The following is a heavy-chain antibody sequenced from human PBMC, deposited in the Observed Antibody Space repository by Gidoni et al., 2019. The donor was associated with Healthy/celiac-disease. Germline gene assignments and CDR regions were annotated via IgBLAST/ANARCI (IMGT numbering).Heavy chain of an antibody. CDR3: ARIIFWSGYYIDY. CDR2: IYDSGRT. V-gene: IGHV4-31*03. D-gene: IGHD3-3*01. Sequence: QVQLPESGPGLVKPSQPLSLTCTVSGSSISSGGYYWSWLRQPQGKGLEWIGYIYDSGRTYYNPSLKSRVTISVDTSKNQFSLKLSAGTAADTAVYYCARIIFWSGYYIDYWGQGTLVTVSS. CDR1: GSSISSGGYY. J-gene: IGHJ4*02.